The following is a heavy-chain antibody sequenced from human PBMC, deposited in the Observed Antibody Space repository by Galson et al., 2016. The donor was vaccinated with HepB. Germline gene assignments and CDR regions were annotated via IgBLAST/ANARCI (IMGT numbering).Heavy chain of an antibody. CDR1: GGSFSAYQ. CDR3: ARPSNGWIRFDS. J-gene: IGHJ4*02. CDR2: INHSGYT. V-gene: IGHV4-34*01. Sequence: ETLSLTCVVDGGSFSAYQWAWIRQSPGRGLEWIGEINHSGYTNYNPSLGSRVTISIDTSRNQFSLRMTSVTAADTAFYYCARPSNGWIRFDSWGQGSLVTVSS. D-gene: IGHD6-19*01.